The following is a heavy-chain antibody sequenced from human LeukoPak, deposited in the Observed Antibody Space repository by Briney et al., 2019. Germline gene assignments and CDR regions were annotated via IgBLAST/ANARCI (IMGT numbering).Heavy chain of an antibody. CDR2: IWNDGSHQ. V-gene: IGHV3-33*01. J-gene: IGHJ4*02. Sequence: PGRSLRLSCSASGFSFSSYGMHWVRQAPGKGLEWVAVIWNDGSHQDYADSEKGRFTISRDNSRNTVYLQRNRLRVDDTAVYYCARDATEYGDSHFDWWGQGTLVTVSS. CDR1: GFSFSSYG. CDR3: ARDATEYGDSHFDW. D-gene: IGHD4-17*01.